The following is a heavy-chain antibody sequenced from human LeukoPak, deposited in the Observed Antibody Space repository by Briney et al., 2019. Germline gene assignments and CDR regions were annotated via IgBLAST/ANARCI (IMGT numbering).Heavy chain of an antibody. D-gene: IGHD2/OR15-2a*01. CDR1: GGSISSYY. CDR3: AGHPPRNTFAF. V-gene: IGHV4-59*08. J-gene: IGHJ4*02. Sequence: SETLSLTCTVSGGSISSYYWSWIRQPPGKGLEWIAYISDIGSINYNPSLKSRVTISLDTSRNQSSLKLSSVTAADTAVYYCAGHPPRNTFAFWGQGTLATVSS. CDR2: ISDIGSI.